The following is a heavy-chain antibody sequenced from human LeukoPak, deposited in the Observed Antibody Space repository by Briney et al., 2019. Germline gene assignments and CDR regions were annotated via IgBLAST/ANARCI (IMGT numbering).Heavy chain of an antibody. J-gene: IGHJ4*02. CDR2: VYHTGST. CDR3: ASHYYDSSGYLFDS. CDR1: GYSISSGYY. Sequence: PSETLSLTCAVSGYSISSGYYWGWIRQPPGKGLEWIGSVYHTGSTYYHPSLKGRVTISLDTSKNQFSLRLTSVTAADTAVYYCASHYYDSSGYLFDSWGRGSLVTVSS. V-gene: IGHV4-38-2*01. D-gene: IGHD3-22*01.